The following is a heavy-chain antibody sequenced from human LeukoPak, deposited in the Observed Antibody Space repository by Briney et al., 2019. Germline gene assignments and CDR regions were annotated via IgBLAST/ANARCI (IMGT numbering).Heavy chain of an antibody. CDR1: GGSISSGNNY. CDR3: ARVGSLPYFDY. V-gene: IGHV4-39*07. CDR2: IYYSGST. Sequence: SETLSLTCTVSGGSISSGNNYWGWIRQPPGKGLEWIGSIYYSGSTYYNPSLKSRVTISVDMSKNQLSLKLSSVTAADTAVYYCARVGSLPYFDYWGQGTLVTVSS. D-gene: IGHD6-19*01. J-gene: IGHJ4*02.